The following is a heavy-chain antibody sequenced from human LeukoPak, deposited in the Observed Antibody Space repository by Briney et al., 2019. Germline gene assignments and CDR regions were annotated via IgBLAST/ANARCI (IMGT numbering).Heavy chain of an antibody. V-gene: IGHV3-33*01. J-gene: IGHJ5*02. Sequence: GGSLRLSCAASGFTFSSYGMHWVRQAPGKGLEWVAVIWYDGSNKYYADSVKGRFTISRDNSKNTLYLQMNSLRAEDTAVYYCARDLGQPVGWFDPWGRGTLVTVSS. CDR1: GFTFSSYG. D-gene: IGHD2-2*01. CDR3: ARDLGQPVGWFDP. CDR2: IWYDGSNK.